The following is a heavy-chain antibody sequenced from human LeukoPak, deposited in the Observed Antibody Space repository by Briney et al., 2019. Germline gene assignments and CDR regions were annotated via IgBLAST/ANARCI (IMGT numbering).Heavy chain of an antibody. CDR2: IYSGGNT. CDR1: GFTFSNAW. CDR3: AVYSSLDY. Sequence: PGGSLRLSCAASGFTFSNAWMSWVRQAPGKGLEWVSLIYSGGNTYYADSVRGRFSISRDNSKNTLYLQMNSLRAEDTAIYYCAVYSSLDYWSQGTLVTVSS. V-gene: IGHV3-53*01. J-gene: IGHJ4*02. D-gene: IGHD3-22*01.